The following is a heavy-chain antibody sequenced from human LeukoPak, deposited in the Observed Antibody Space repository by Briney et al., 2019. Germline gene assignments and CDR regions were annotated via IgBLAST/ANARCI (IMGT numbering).Heavy chain of an antibody. D-gene: IGHD5-18*01. V-gene: IGHV3-21*01. CDR1: GFTFSSYS. J-gene: IGHJ4*02. Sequence: PGGSLRLSCAASGFTFSSYSMNWVRQAPGKGLEWVSSISSSSSYIYYADSVKGRFTISRDNAKNSLYLQMNSLRAKDTAVYYCATLRPVDTAMAYYFDYWGQGTLVTVSS. CDR2: ISSSSSYI. CDR3: ATLRPVDTAMAYYFDY.